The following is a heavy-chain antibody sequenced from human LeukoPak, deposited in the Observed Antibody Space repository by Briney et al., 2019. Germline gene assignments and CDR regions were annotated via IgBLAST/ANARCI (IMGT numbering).Heavy chain of an antibody. V-gene: IGHV4-59*01. D-gene: IGHD3-10*01. CDR1: GGSISSYY. CDR3: ARLLRRSGSYYHNYYYYGMDV. CDR2: IYYSGST. Sequence: SETLSLTCTVSGGSISSYYWSWIRQPPGKGLEWIGYIYYSGSTNYNPSLKSRVTISVGTSKNQFSLKLSSVTAADTAVYYCARLLRRSGSYYHNYYYYGMDVWGQGTTVTVSS. J-gene: IGHJ6*02.